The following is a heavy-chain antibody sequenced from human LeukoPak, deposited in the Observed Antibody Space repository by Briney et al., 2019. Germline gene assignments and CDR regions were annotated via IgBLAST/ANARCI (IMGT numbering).Heavy chain of an antibody. CDR2: MYYSGST. J-gene: IGHJ5*02. Sequence: PSETLSLTCTVSGGSISSGGYYWSWIRQHPGKGLEWIGYMYYSGSTYYNPSLKSRLTISLDTSKNQFSLKLSSVTAADTVVYYCARLYSYDSRIDPWGRGTLVTVSS. CDR1: GGSISSGGYY. V-gene: IGHV4-30-4*08. CDR3: ARLYSYDSRIDP. D-gene: IGHD3-22*01.